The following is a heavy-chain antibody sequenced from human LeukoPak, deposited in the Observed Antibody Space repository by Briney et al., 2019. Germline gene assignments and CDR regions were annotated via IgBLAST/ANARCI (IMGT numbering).Heavy chain of an antibody. Sequence: SETLSLTCTVSGGSISSGGYYWSWIRQHPGKGLEWIGYIYYSGSTYYNPSLKSRVTISVDTSKNQFSLKLSSVTAADTAVYYCARDQVAAASYYYYGMDVWGQGTTVTVSS. CDR3: ARDQVAAASYYYYGMDV. V-gene: IGHV4-31*03. CDR2: IYYSGST. J-gene: IGHJ6*02. CDR1: GGSISSGGYY. D-gene: IGHD6-13*01.